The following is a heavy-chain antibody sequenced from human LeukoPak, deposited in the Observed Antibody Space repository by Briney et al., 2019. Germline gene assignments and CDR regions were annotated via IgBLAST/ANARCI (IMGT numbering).Heavy chain of an antibody. CDR2: INLSGGST. CDR3: ATLMTMEVTPFDY. D-gene: IGHD4-23*01. J-gene: IGHJ4*02. CDR1: GYTFTTYY. V-gene: IGHV1-46*01. Sequence: ASVKVSCKASGYTFTTYYMHWVRQAPGQGLEWMGIINLSGGSTTYAQKFQGRVTTTRDTSTSTVYMELSSLRSDDTAVYYCATLMTMEVTPFDYWGQGTLVTVSS.